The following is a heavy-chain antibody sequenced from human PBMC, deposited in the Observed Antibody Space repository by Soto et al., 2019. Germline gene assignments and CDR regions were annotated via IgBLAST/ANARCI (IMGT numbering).Heavy chain of an antibody. V-gene: IGHV4-34*01. D-gene: IGHD4-17*01. J-gene: IGHJ6*03. CDR3: ARGPLYGDYYYYMDV. CDR2: INHSGST. CDR1: GGSFSGYY. Sequence: SETLSLTCAVYGGSFSGYYWSLIRQPPGKGLEWIGEINHSGSTNYNPSLKSRVTISVDTSKNQFSLKLSSVTAADTAVYYCARGPLYGDYYYYMDVWGKGTTVTVSS.